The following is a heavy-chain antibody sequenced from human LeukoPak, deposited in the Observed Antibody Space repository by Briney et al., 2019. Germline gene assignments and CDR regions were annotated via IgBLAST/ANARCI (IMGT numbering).Heavy chain of an antibody. Sequence: GASVKVSCKASGGTFSSYAISWVRQAPGQGLEWMGGIIPIFGTANYAQKFQGRVTITADKSTSTAYMELSSLRSEDTAVYYCARVEGVGAANWFDPWGQGTLVTVSS. CDR2: IIPIFGTA. V-gene: IGHV1-69*06. D-gene: IGHD1-26*01. CDR1: GGTFSSYA. CDR3: ARVEGVGAANWFDP. J-gene: IGHJ5*02.